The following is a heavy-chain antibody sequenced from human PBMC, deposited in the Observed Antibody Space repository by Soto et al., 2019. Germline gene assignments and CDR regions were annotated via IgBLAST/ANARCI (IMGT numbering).Heavy chain of an antibody. CDR3: ARGKQEYSSSSVLDY. D-gene: IGHD6-6*01. CDR1: GFTFSSYA. Sequence: GGSLRLSCAASGFTFSSYAMHWVRQAPGKGLERVAVISYDGSNKYYADSVKGRFTISRDNSKNTLYLQMNSLRAEDTAVYYCARGKQEYSSSSVLDYCGQGTLVTVSS. V-gene: IGHV3-30-3*01. J-gene: IGHJ4*02. CDR2: ISYDGSNK.